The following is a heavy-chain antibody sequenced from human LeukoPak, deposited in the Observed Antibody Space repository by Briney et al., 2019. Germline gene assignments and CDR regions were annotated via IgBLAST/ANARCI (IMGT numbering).Heavy chain of an antibody. CDR1: GGSISSSSYY. Sequence: PSETLSLTCTVSGGSISSSSYYWSWIRQPPGKGLEWIGEINHSGSTNYNPSLKSRVTISVDTSKNQFSLKLSSVTAADTAVYYCARVPGYNWNRFALDYWGQGTLVTVSS. V-gene: IGHV4-39*07. J-gene: IGHJ4*02. D-gene: IGHD1-20*01. CDR3: ARVPGYNWNRFALDY. CDR2: INHSGST.